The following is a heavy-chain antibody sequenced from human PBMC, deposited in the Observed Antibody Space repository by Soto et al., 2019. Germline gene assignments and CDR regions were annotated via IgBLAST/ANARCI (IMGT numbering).Heavy chain of an antibody. D-gene: IGHD3-10*01. J-gene: IGHJ6*02. Sequence: SETLSLTCTVSGGSISSGGYYWSWIRQHPGKGLEWIGYIYYSGSTYYSPSLKSRVTISVDASKNQFSLKLSSVTAADTAVYYCAREVWRFGELLPYYYYGMDVWGQGTTVTVSS. V-gene: IGHV4-31*03. CDR3: AREVWRFGELLPYYYYGMDV. CDR2: IYYSGST. CDR1: GGSISSGGYY.